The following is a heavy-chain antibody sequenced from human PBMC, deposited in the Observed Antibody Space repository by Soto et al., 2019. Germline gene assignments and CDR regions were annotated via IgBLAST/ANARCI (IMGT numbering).Heavy chain of an antibody. CDR2: IGTAGDT. CDR3: ARDLKTAAGYYYGMDV. V-gene: IGHV3-13*01. D-gene: IGHD6-13*01. CDR1: GFTFSSYD. Sequence: GGSLRPSFAASGFTFSSYDLHRVRQATGKGLEWVSAIGTAGDTYYPGSVKGRFTISRENAKNSLYLQMNSLRAEDTAVYYCARDLKTAAGYYYGMDVWGQGTTVTVSS. J-gene: IGHJ6*02.